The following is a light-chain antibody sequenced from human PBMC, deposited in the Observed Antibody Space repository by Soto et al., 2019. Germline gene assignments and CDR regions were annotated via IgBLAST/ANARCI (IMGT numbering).Light chain of an antibody. Sequence: DIQMTQSPSSVSASVGDRVTITCRASQGISTWLAWYQQKPGKAPKLLIYGASSLQSGVPSRFRGSGSGTDFPLTIDSLQPEDFATYHCQQANGFPYTFGPGTKLEIK. CDR2: GAS. J-gene: IGKJ2*01. CDR1: QGISTW. CDR3: QQANGFPYT. V-gene: IGKV1-12*01.